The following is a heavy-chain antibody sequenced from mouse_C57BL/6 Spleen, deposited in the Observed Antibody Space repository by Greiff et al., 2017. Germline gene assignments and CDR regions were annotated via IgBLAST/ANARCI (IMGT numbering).Heavy chain of an antibody. CDR1: GYTFTDYE. CDR2: IGPETGGT. Sequence: VQLQQSGAELVRPGASVTLSCTASGYTFTDYEMHWVKQTPVHGLEWIGAIGPETGGTASNQKFKGKAILTADKSSSTAYMELRSLTSEDSAVYYCTREGTVPFAYWGQGTLVTVSA. D-gene: IGHD1-1*01. CDR3: TREGTVPFAY. J-gene: IGHJ3*01. V-gene: IGHV1-15*01.